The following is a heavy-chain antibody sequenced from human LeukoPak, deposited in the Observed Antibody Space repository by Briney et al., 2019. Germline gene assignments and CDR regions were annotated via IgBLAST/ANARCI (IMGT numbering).Heavy chain of an antibody. Sequence: SVKVSCKASGGTFSSYTIRWVQQAPGQGLEWMGRIIPILGIANYAQKFQGRVTITADKSTSTAYMELSSLRSEAKAVYYCASTDYYDSSGSYRYDYWGHGTPVTVSS. V-gene: IGHV1-69*02. J-gene: IGHJ4*01. CDR2: IIPILGIA. D-gene: IGHD3-22*01. CDR3: ASTDYYDSSGSYRYDY. CDR1: GGTFSSYT.